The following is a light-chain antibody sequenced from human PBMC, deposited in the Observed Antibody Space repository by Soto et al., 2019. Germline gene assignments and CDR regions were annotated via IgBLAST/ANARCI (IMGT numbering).Light chain of an antibody. J-gene: IGLJ1*01. V-gene: IGLV2-23*02. CDR3: FSYAGDSVYV. CDR1: SSDVGGYNF. CDR2: EVT. Sequence: QSALTQPASVSGSPGQSITISCTGASSDVGGYNFVSWFQQHPGKAPKLVIYEVTKRPSGVSDRFSGSKSGNTASLTISGLQAEDEADYYCFSYAGDSVYVFGTGTKLTVL.